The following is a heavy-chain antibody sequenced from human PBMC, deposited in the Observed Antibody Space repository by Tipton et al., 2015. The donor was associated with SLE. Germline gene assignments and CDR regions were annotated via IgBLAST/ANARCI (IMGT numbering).Heavy chain of an antibody. V-gene: IGHV4-30-2*01. D-gene: IGHD2-2*02. J-gene: IGHJ6*02. Sequence: TLSLTCAVSGVSMSSGGDSWSWIRQPPGKGLEWIGEIDHSGGTKYNPSLQSRVSISVDTSKNQFSLNLSSVTAADSSVYYCARAVVPAAIRYYYGMDVWGQGTTVTVSS. CDR2: IDHSGGT. CDR1: GVSMSSGGDS. CDR3: ARAVVPAAIRYYYGMDV.